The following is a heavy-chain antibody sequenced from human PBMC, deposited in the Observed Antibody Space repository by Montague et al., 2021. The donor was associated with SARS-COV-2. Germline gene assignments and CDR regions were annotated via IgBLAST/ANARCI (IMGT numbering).Heavy chain of an antibody. CDR3: GRDSVSYGLDG. CDR2: IYNSGPT. Sequence: TLSLTCRVSGATIDTGNHYWTWIRQSAGQGLEWIGNIYNSGPTNYNPSLKSRVTISLDRAKNHFSLLLSSVTAADTATYYCGRDSVSYGLDGWGQGTTVTVSS. D-gene: IGHD3-16*01. V-gene: IGHV4-61*09. CDR1: GATIDTGNHY. J-gene: IGHJ6*02.